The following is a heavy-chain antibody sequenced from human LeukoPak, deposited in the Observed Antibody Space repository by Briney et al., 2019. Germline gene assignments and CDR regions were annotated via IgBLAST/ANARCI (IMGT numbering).Heavy chain of an antibody. V-gene: IGHV3-21*01. D-gene: IGHD2-15*01. Sequence: SGGSLRLSCAASGFTFSSYSMNWVRQAPGKGLEWVSSISSSSSYIYYADSVKGRFTISRDNAKNSLYLQMNSLRAEDTAVYYCARDHELYCSGGSCSRMGVWGKGTTVTVSS. J-gene: IGHJ6*03. CDR1: GFTFSSYS. CDR2: ISSSSSYI. CDR3: ARDHELYCSGGSCSRMGV.